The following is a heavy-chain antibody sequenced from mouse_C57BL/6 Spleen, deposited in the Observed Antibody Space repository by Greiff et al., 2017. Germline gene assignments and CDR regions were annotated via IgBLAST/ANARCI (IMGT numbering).Heavy chain of an antibody. CDR1: GYTFTSYW. D-gene: IGHD2-4*01. Sequence: VQLQQSGTVLARPGASVKMSCKTSGYTFTSYWMHWVKQRPGQGLEWIGAIYPGNSDTSYNQKFKGKAKLTAVTSASTAYMELSSLTNEDSAVYYCTRNYYDLYYFDYWGQGTTLTVSS. CDR3: TRNYYDLYYFDY. V-gene: IGHV1-5*01. CDR2: IYPGNSDT. J-gene: IGHJ2*01.